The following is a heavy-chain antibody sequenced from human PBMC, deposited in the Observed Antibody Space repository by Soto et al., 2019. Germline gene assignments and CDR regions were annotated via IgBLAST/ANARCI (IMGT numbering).Heavy chain of an antibody. CDR1: GFTFTSSA. J-gene: IGHJ4*02. CDR3: AAICGGDCAGDY. V-gene: IGHV1-58*01. CDR2: IVVGSGNT. D-gene: IGHD2-21*02. Sequence: SVKVSCKASGFTFTSSAVQWVRQARGQRLEWIGWIVVGSGNTNYSQKFQERVTITRDMSTSTAYMELSSLRSEDTAVYYCAAICGGDCAGDYWGQGTLVTVSS.